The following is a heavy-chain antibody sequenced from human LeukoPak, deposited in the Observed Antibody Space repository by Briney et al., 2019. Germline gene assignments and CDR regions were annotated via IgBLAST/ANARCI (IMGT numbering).Heavy chain of an antibody. J-gene: IGHJ6*03. Sequence: GGSLRLSCAASGFTFSTYAMSWVRQAPGKGLEWVSSISGGGETTHYAESVKGRFTISRGNSKNTLYLQMNSLRAEDTAVYYCAKGPRSRYQLLRGNNYYYYYMDVWGKGTTVTVSS. CDR3: AKGPRSRYQLLRGNNYYYYYMDV. CDR1: GFTFSTYA. D-gene: IGHD2-2*01. CDR2: ISGGGETT. V-gene: IGHV3-23*01.